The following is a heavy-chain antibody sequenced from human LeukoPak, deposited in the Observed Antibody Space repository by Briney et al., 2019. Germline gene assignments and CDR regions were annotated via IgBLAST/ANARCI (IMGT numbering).Heavy chain of an antibody. CDR1: GFSLSISGMR. CDR3: ARLNSGTYFDY. J-gene: IGHJ4*02. Sequence: SGPTLVNPTQTLTLTCTFSGFSLSISGMRVSWIRQPPGKALEGLARIDWDDDKFYSTSLKTRLTISKDTSKNQVVLTMTNMDPVDTATYYCARLNSGTYFDYWGQGTLVTVSS. V-gene: IGHV2-70*04. D-gene: IGHD1-26*01. CDR2: IDWDDDK.